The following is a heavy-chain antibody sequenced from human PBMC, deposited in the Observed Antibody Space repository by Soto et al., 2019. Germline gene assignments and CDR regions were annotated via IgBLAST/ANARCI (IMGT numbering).Heavy chain of an antibody. CDR1: GGSFSGHY. V-gene: IGHV4-34*01. D-gene: IGHD4-17*01. J-gene: IGHJ4*02. Sequence: QVQLQQWGAGLLKPSETLSLTCAVYGGSFSGHYWSWIRQPPGKGLEWIGEINDSGSTNYNPSLKSRVTISVDTSKNQFSLKLNSVTAADTAVYYCARVGGNGDYEETVGHYFDYWGQGTLVTVSS. CDR2: INDSGST. CDR3: ARVGGNGDYEETVGHYFDY.